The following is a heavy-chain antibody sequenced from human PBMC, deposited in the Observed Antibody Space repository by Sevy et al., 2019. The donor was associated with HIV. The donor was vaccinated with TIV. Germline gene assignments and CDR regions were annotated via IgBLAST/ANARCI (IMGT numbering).Heavy chain of an antibody. CDR1: GGSISSGDYY. CDR3: ARGSGYYDSSGYPPYFDY. J-gene: IGHJ4*02. Sequence: SETLSLTCTVSGGSISSGDYYWSWIRQPPGKGLEWIWYIYYSGSTYYNPSLKSRVTISVDTSKNQFSLKLSSVTAADTAVYYCARGSGYYDSSGYPPYFDYWGQGTLVTVSS. CDR2: IYYSGST. D-gene: IGHD3-22*01. V-gene: IGHV4-30-4*01.